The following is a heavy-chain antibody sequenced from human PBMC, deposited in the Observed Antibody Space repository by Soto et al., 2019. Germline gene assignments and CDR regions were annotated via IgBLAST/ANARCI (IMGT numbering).Heavy chain of an antibody. J-gene: IGHJ3*02. CDR1: GFSLSTSGVG. V-gene: IGHV2-5*01. D-gene: IGHD6-6*01. CDR2: IYWSGDE. CDR3: ARGLATLPVFAFDI. Sequence: QGTLKESGPTLVKPTQTLTLTCSFSGFSLSTSGVGVGWIRQSPGKALEWLALIYWSGDEHYRPSLKSRLSILKDPSKTRLDILMTHMDPVDTAVYYCARGLATLPVFAFDIWGQATMVTVYS.